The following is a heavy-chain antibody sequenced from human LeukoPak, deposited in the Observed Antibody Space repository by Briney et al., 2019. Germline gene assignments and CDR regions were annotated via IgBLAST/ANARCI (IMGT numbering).Heavy chain of an antibody. Sequence: PGGSLRLSCAASGFTFSNAWMSWVRQPPGKGLEWIGIIYHSGSTYYNPSLKSRVTISVDTSKNQFSLKLSSVTAADTAVYYCARSLLNYYYYGMAVWGQGTTVTVSS. CDR2: IYHSGST. CDR3: ARSLLNYYYYGMAV. J-gene: IGHJ6*02. CDR1: GFTFSNAW. V-gene: IGHV4-38-2*01. D-gene: IGHD2-8*01.